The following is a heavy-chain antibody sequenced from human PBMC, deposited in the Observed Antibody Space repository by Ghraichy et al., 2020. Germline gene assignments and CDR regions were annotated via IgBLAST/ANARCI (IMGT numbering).Heavy chain of an antibody. D-gene: IGHD3-10*01. CDR2: INHSGST. V-gene: IGHV4-34*01. CDR1: GGSFSGYY. Sequence: SETLSLTCAVYGGSFSGYYWSWIRQPPGKGLEWIGEINHSGSTNYNPSLKSRVTISVDTSKNQFSLKLSSVTAADTAVYYCARILPWSWFGELPIGGCYFDYWGQGTLVTVSS. J-gene: IGHJ4*02. CDR3: ARILPWSWFGELPIGGCYFDY.